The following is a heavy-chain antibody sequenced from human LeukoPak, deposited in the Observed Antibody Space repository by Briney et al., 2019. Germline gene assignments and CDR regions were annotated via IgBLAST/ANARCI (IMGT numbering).Heavy chain of an antibody. CDR1: GGYISTYY. J-gene: IGHJ5*02. V-gene: IGHV4-59*01. Sequence: SETLSLTCSVAGGYISTYYWNWIRQTPGKGLEWIGHISYGNTDYNPSLKSRVTISVDTSKNQTSVTAADTAVYYCARDKAHSYGRYFDPWGQGALVIVSS. CDR3: ARDKAHSYGRYFDP. D-gene: IGHD5-18*01. CDR2: ISYGNT.